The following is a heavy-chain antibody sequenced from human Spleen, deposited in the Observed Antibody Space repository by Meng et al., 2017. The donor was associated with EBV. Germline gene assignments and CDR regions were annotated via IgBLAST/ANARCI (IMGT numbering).Heavy chain of an antibody. D-gene: IGHD3-10*01. CDR1: GGSFSGFY. Sequence: QVRLQQWGAGLLQPSETLSLTCAVYGGSFSGFYWSWIRQPPGKRLEWIGEINHSGSTNYNPSLKSRVTISVDTSKKQFSLKLSSVTAADTAVYYCARGPGRGVVARRAFSVGDYWGQGTLVTVSS. J-gene: IGHJ4*02. V-gene: IGHV4-34*01. CDR3: ARGPGRGVVARRAFSVGDY. CDR2: INHSGST.